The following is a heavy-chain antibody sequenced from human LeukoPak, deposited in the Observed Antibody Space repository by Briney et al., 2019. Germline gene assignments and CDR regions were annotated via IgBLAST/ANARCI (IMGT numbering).Heavy chain of an antibody. Sequence: GGSLRLSCAASGFTFSSYSMYWVRQAPGKGLEWVSSISSSSSYIYYADSVKGRFTISRDNAKNSLYLQMNSLRAEDTAVYYCARDRVGDYYFDYWGQGTLVTVSS. CDR3: ARDRVGDYYFDY. D-gene: IGHD2-15*01. V-gene: IGHV3-21*01. CDR1: GFTFSSYS. J-gene: IGHJ4*02. CDR2: ISSSSSYI.